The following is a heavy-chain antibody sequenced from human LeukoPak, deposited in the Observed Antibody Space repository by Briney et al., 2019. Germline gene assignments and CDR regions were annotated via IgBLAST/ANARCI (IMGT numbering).Heavy chain of an antibody. J-gene: IGHJ4*02. CDR3: TKDPSYGYYFDY. Sequence: GGTLRLSCAASGFSYSSYGMSWVRLAPGRGLEWVSAISASGGTNYADSVKGRFTISRDNSKNTLSLQMNSLRAEDTAVYYCTKDPSYGYYFDYWGQGTLVTISS. D-gene: IGHD5-18*01. V-gene: IGHV3-23*01. CDR2: ISASGGT. CDR1: GFSYSSYG.